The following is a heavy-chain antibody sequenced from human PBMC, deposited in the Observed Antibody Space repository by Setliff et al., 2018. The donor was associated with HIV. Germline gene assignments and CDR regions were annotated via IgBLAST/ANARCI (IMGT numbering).Heavy chain of an antibody. Sequence: GASVKVSCKTSGYMSIAYGMSWVRRAPGQGLEWMGWIGPYNGRTEYAQEFQGRVSLTIDTSASTAYMELGSLRSEDTAIYYCARDGGPGSGWGDYSYYFSMDVWGKGTTVTVSS. CDR3: ARDGGPGSGWGDYSYYFSMDV. CDR2: IGPYNGRT. V-gene: IGHV1-18*01. J-gene: IGHJ6*03. CDR1: GYMSIAYG. D-gene: IGHD6-19*01.